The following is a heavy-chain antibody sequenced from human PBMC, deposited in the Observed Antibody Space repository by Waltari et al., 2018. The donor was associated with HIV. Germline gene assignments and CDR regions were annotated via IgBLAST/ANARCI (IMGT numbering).Heavy chain of an antibody. CDR3: ASVPEYYYDSSGYFDY. J-gene: IGHJ4*02. D-gene: IGHD3-22*01. CDR2: IYSGGST. Sequence: EVQLVESGGGLIQPGGSLRLSCAASGFTVSSNYMSWVRQAPGKGLEWVSAIYSGGSTYDADSVKGRFTISRYNSKNTLYLQMNSLRAEDTAVYYCASVPEYYYDSSGYFDYWGQGTLVTVSS. V-gene: IGHV3-53*01. CDR1: GFTVSSNY.